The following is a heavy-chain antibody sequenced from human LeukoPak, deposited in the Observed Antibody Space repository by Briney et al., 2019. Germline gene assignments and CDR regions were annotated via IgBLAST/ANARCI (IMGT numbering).Heavy chain of an antibody. CDR1: GFTFSSYG. J-gene: IGHJ4*02. Sequence: GGSLRLSCAASGFTFSSYGMHWVRQAPGKGLEYVSAINPNGGSTYYANSVKGRFTISRDNSKSTLYLQMGSLRAEDMAVYYCVRGAGGTYDYWGQGTLVTVSS. V-gene: IGHV3-64*01. CDR3: VRGAGGTYDY. CDR2: INPNGGST.